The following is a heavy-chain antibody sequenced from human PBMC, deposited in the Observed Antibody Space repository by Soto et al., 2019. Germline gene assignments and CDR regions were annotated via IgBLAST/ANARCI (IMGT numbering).Heavy chain of an antibody. CDR1: GGTFSNYA. CDR2: AIPVYGST. V-gene: IGHV1-69*01. D-gene: IGHD1-26*01. Sequence: QVQLVQSGAEVKKPGTSVKVSCEVCGGTFSNYAITWVRQAPGQGLEWLGGAIPVYGSTNYAQKFQGRVTITAGESATTTFMELSSLRSDDTAVYYCARRGVANSRDAFDIWGQGTLVTVS. CDR3: ARRGVANSRDAFDI. J-gene: IGHJ3*02.